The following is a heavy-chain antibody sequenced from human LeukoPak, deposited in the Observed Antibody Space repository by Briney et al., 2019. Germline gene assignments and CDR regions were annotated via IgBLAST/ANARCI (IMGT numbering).Heavy chain of an antibody. V-gene: IGHV1-8*01. CDR1: GYTFASYD. D-gene: IGHD6-19*01. J-gene: IGHJ6*02. Sequence: ASVKISCKACGYTFASYDINWVRQVTGQGLEWMGWTNPNSGNTGYAQKFQGRVTMTRNTSISTAYMELSSLRSEDTAVYYCARGYRIDSSGWYGYHYYYGMDVWGQGTTVTVSS. CDR3: ARGYRIDSSGWYGYHYYYGMDV. CDR2: TNPNSGNT.